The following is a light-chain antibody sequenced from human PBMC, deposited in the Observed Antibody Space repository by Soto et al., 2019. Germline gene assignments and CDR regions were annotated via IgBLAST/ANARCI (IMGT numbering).Light chain of an antibody. CDR2: AAS. CDR3: QQLNSYPT. CDR1: QGISSY. J-gene: IGKJ5*01. V-gene: IGKV1-9*01. Sequence: DIQFTQSPSFLSASVGDRVTITCRASQGISSYLAWYQQKPGKAPKLLIYAASTLQSGVPSRFSGSGSGTEFTLIISSLQPEDFATYYCQQLNSYPTFGQGTRLENK.